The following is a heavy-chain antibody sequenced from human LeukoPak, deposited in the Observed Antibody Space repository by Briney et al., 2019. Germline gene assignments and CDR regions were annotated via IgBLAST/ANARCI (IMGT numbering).Heavy chain of an antibody. D-gene: IGHD5/OR15-5a*01. CDR1: GGSISSGSYY. J-gene: IGHJ5*02. Sequence: PSETLSLTCTVSGGSISSGSYYWSWIRQPAGKGLEWIGRIYTSGSTNYNPSLKSRVTISVDTSKNQFSLKLSSLTAADTAVYYCARALPLSNWIDPWGQGTLVTVSS. CDR2: IYTSGST. V-gene: IGHV4-61*02. CDR3: ARALPLSNWIDP.